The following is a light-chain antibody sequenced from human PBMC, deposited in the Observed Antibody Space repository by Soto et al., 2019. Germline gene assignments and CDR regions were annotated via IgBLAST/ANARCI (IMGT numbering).Light chain of an antibody. J-gene: IGKJ5*01. CDR2: DAS. CDR3: XXYENLPT. V-gene: IGKV1-33*01. CDR1: QNINNY. Sequence: DIQMTQSPSSLSASVGDRVTITCQASQNINNYLNWYQQKPGRAPKLLIYDASNLEAGVPSRFRGSGSGTDFTFTISRLQPEDIATYXXXXYENLPTFGQGTRLEI.